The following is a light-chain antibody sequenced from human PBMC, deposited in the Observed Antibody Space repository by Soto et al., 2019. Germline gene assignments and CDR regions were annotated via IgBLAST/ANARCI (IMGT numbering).Light chain of an antibody. CDR1: QSVSGSN. J-gene: IGKJ1*01. CDR3: QQYGNSPRT. CDR2: GAS. V-gene: IGKV3-20*01. Sequence: EVVLTQSPGALSLSPGERATLSCRASQSVSGSNLAWYQQKPGQAPRLLIFGASSRATGIPDRFTGGGSGTDFTLTISRLEPEDFAVYYCQQYGNSPRTFGQGTKVDIK.